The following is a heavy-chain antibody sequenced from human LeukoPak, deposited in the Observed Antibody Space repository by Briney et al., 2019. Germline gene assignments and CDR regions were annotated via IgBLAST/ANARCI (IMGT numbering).Heavy chain of an antibody. CDR1: GVSISSSNSY. D-gene: IGHD6-13*01. Sequence: SETLSLTCTVSGVSISSSNSYWGWIRQPPGKGLEWIGSIYYSGNTYYNASLKSQVSISIDTSKNQFSLRLTSVTAADTAVYYCARLAGGGYSSSWYRDYYYYMDVWGKGTTVTVSS. V-gene: IGHV4-39*01. CDR2: IYYSGNT. J-gene: IGHJ6*03. CDR3: ARLAGGGYSSSWYRDYYYYMDV.